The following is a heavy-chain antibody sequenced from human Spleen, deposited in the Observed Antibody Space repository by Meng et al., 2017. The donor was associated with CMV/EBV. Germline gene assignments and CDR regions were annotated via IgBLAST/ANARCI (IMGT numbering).Heavy chain of an antibody. J-gene: IGHJ4*02. Sequence: SGGSISSGDYYWSWIRQPPGKGLEWIGYIYYSGSTYYNPSLKSRVTISVDTSKNHFSLKLKSVTAADTAVYYCASTSRYMTEYYFDYWGQGTLVTVSS. CDR3: ASTSRYMTEYYFDY. V-gene: IGHV4-30-4*08. CDR1: GGSISSGDYY. CDR2: IYYSGST. D-gene: IGHD2-2*02.